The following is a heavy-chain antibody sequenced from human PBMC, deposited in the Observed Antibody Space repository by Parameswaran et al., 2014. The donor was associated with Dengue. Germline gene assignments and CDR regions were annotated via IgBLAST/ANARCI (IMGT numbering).Heavy chain of an antibody. V-gene: IGHV1-2*04. J-gene: IGHJ6*02. CDR3: ARDQGYDYVWGSYRLEYYYYGMDV. D-gene: IGHD3-16*02. Sequence: WVRQAPGQGLEWMGWINPNSGGTNYAQKFQGWVTMTRDTSISTAYMELSRLRSDDTAVYYCARDQGYDYVWGSYRLEYYYYGMDVWGQGTTVTVSS. CDR2: INPNSGGT.